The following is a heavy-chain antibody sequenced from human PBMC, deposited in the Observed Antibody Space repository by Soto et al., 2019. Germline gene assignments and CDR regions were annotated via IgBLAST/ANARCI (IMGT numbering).Heavy chain of an antibody. CDR1: GYTFSDYY. V-gene: IGHV1-2*04. Sequence: GASVKVSCKASGYTFSDYYIHWVRQAPGQGLEWMGWINPNHGGTNYAQRFQGWVTMTRDTSVTTAYMELTSLKSDDTAMYYCARDLLQMGTTRCQFDYWGQGTLVTVSS. J-gene: IGHJ4*02. CDR2: INPNHGGT. D-gene: IGHD1-1*01. CDR3: ARDLLQMGTTRCQFDY.